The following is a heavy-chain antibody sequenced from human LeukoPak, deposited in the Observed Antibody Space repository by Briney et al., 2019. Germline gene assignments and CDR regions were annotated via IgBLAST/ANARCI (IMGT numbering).Heavy chain of an antibody. Sequence: ASETLSLTCGVSGGSVISTNWWTWVRQPPGKGLEWIGEVHLDGRTNYNPSLKSRLTMSVDLSENHISLKLTSVTAADTAVYYCAREGGFYRPLDYSGQGTLVTVSS. CDR3: AREGGFYRPLDY. J-gene: IGHJ4*02. CDR1: GGSVISTNW. CDR2: VHLDGRT. D-gene: IGHD3-3*01. V-gene: IGHV4-4*02.